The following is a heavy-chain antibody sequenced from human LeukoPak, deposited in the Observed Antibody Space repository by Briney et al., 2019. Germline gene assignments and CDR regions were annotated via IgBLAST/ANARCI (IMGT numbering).Heavy chain of an antibody. J-gene: IGHJ6*03. V-gene: IGHV3-7*01. D-gene: IGHD4/OR15-4a*01. Sequence: GGSLRLSCAASGFSFSDFYLTWISQAPGKGLEWVANIKQDGSDKYYVDSVKGRLTISRDNDKHSLYLQMNSLRAEDTAVYYCARGSRVLGWTTYYYYMDVWGKGTTVTVSS. CDR2: IKQDGSDK. CDR3: ARGSRVLGWTTYYYYMDV. CDR1: GFSFSDFY.